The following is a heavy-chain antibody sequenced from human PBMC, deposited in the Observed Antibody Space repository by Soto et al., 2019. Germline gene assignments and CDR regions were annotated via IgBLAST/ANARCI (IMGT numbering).Heavy chain of an antibody. CDR2: MNPNSGNT. CDR1: GYTFTSYG. CDR3: ARGFDQYYAFDI. J-gene: IGHJ3*02. Sequence: ASVKVSCKASGYTFTSYGISWVRQAPGQGLEWMGWMNPNSGNTGYAQKFQGRVTMTRNTSISTAYMELSSLRSEDTAVYYCARGFDQYYAFDIWGQGTMVTVSS. V-gene: IGHV1-8*02.